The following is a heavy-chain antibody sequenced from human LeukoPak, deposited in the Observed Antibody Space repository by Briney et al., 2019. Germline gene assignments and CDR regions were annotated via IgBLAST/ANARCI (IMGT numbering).Heavy chain of an antibody. V-gene: IGHV1-46*01. CDR3: ARDNKGDYYDSSGSLRPYYYYYYMDV. D-gene: IGHD3-22*01. CDR2: INPSGGST. J-gene: IGHJ6*03. CDR1: GYTFTNYY. Sequence: ASVKVSCKASGYTFTNYYIHWVRQAPGQGLECMGIINPSGGSTSYAQKFQGRVTMTRDTSTSTVHMELSSLRSEDTAVYYCARDNKGDYYDSSGSLRPYYYYYYMDVWGKGTTVTISS.